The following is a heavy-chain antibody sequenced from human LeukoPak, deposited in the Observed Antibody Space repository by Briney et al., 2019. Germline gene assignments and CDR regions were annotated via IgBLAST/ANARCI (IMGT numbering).Heavy chain of an antibody. J-gene: IGHJ6*02. CDR3: ARSVYDYGDYIRYYYYGMDV. CDR1: GFTFSSYE. D-gene: IGHD4-17*01. Sequence: GGSLRLSCAASGFTFSSYEMNWVRQAPGKGLEWVSYISSSGSTIYYADSVKGRFTISRDNAKKSLFLQTNSLRAEDTAVYYCARSVYDYGDYIRYYYYGMDVWGQGTTVTVSS. CDR2: ISSSGSTI. V-gene: IGHV3-48*03.